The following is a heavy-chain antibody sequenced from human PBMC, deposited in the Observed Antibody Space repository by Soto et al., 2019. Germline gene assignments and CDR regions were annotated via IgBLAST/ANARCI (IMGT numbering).Heavy chain of an antibody. D-gene: IGHD6-13*01. CDR3: ARDRSSRGYNWFDP. CDR2: ISSSSSYI. J-gene: IGHJ5*02. V-gene: IGHV3-21*01. CDR1: GFTFSSYS. Sequence: EVQLVESGGGLVKPGGSLRLSCAASGFTFSSYSMNWVRQAPGKRLEWVSSISSSSSYIYYADSVKGRFTIAGDNAKNARYLQMNSMRAEDTAVYYCARDRSSRGYNWFDPWGQGTLVTVSS.